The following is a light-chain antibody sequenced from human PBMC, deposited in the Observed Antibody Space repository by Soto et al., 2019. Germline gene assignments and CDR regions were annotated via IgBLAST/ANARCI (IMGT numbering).Light chain of an antibody. V-gene: IGLV2-14*01. J-gene: IGLJ2*01. CDR2: DVS. CDR1: SSDVGGYNY. Sequence: QSALTQPASVSGSPGQSITISCTGTSSDVGGYNYVSWYQQHPGKAPKLMIYDVSNRPSGFSNRFSGSKSGNKASLTISGLQAEDEADYYCSSYTSSSTVVFGGGTRLTVL. CDR3: SSYTSSSTVV.